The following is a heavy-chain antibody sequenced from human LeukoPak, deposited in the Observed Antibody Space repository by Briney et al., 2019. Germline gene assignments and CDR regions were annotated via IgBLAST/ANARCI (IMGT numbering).Heavy chain of an antibody. CDR2: ITRSSSTI. Sequence: PGGSLRLSCAASGFTFSSYWMHWVRQAPGKGLEWLSYITRSSSTIFYADSVKGRFTISRDNSKNTLYLQMNSLRAEDTAVYYCARGRGPTMIVPFDPWGQGTLVTVSS. D-gene: IGHD3-22*01. CDR3: ARGRGPTMIVPFDP. CDR1: GFTFSSYW. V-gene: IGHV3-48*01. J-gene: IGHJ5*02.